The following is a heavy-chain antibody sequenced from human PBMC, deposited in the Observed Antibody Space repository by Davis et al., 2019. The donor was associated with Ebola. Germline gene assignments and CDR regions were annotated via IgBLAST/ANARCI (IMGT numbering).Heavy chain of an antibody. D-gene: IGHD6-19*01. Sequence: GESLKISCAASGFTFSSYSMNWVRQAPGKGLEWVALFPIDGGYTQYGDAVKGRFTISRDVSKNTVSLQMNSLRADDTAVYYCAREGVSSGRAGSFDYWGQGVLVTVSS. V-gene: IGHV3-30*02. CDR1: GFTFSSYS. CDR3: AREGVSSGRAGSFDY. J-gene: IGHJ4*02. CDR2: FPIDGGYT.